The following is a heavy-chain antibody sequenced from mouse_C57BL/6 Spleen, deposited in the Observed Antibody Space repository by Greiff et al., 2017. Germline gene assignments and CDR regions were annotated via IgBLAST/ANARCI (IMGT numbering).Heavy chain of an antibody. D-gene: IGHD2-3*01. CDR2: IGGGGGNT. Sequence: DVQLVESGGGLVKPGGSLKLSCAASGFTFSSYTMSWVRQTPGKRLEWVATIGGGGGNTYYPDSVKGRFTITTDNAKNTLYLQMSRLRSEDTALYYCARHDSYYSYYAMDYWGQGTSVTVSS. J-gene: IGHJ4*01. CDR1: GFTFSSYT. CDR3: ARHDSYYSYYAMDY. V-gene: IGHV5-9*01.